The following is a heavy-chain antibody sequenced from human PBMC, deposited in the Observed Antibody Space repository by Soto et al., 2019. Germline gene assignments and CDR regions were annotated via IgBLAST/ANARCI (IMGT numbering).Heavy chain of an antibody. Sequence: PSETLSLTCTVSGGSVNSPNYYWGWIRQPPGKGLEWIGSIYNSATTYYNPSLKTRVTISADTSSNQFSLNLRSVTAPDTAMYYCGKGVIDETRHPDLDYWGQGALVTVSS. CDR3: GKGVIDETRHPDLDY. D-gene: IGHD2-21*01. CDR1: GGSVNSPNYY. J-gene: IGHJ4*02. CDR2: IYNSATT. V-gene: IGHV4-39*01.